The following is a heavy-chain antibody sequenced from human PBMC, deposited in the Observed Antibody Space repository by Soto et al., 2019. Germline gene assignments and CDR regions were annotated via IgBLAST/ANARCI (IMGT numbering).Heavy chain of an antibody. CDR1: GFTFSSYG. CDR3: AKDNLYSPPYDENTYYYYGMDV. CDR2: ISYDGSNK. V-gene: IGHV3-30*18. J-gene: IGHJ6*02. Sequence: QVQLVESGGGVVQPGRSLRLSCAASGFTFSSYGMHWVRQAPGKGLEWVAVISYDGSNKYYADSVKGRFTISRDNSKNTLYLQMNSLRAEDTAVYYCAKDNLYSPPYDENTYYYYGMDVWGQGTTVTVSS. D-gene: IGHD2-8*01.